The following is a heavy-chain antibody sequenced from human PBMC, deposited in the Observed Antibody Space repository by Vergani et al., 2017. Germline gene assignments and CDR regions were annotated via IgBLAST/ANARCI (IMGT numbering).Heavy chain of an antibody. CDR3: ARHTTYTDS. Sequence: EVELVQSGPEMRKPGESVKISCKGSEYSFGNYWIGWVRQMPGKGLEWMGIIYPADSDTRYSPSFQGQVTISADKSISTAFLQWDSLKASDTALYYCARHTTYTDSWGQGTLVTV. CDR2: IYPADSDT. CDR1: EYSFGNYW. J-gene: IGHJ4*02. D-gene: IGHD1-1*01. V-gene: IGHV5-51*01.